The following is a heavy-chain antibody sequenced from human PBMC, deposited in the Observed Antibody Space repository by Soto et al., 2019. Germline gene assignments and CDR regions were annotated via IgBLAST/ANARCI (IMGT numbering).Heavy chain of an antibody. CDR1: GYTFTSYG. CDR2: ISAEDGNT. Sequence: QVQLVQSGAEVKKPGASVKVSCKASGYTFTSYGISWVRQAPGQGLEWVGWISAEDGNTNDAQKPQGRATMTTDTPTSTAYMELRSLRSDDTAVYYCARDDFWSGYYGGNLFDPWGQGTLVTVSS. D-gene: IGHD3-3*01. CDR3: ARDDFWSGYYGGNLFDP. J-gene: IGHJ5*02. V-gene: IGHV1-18*01.